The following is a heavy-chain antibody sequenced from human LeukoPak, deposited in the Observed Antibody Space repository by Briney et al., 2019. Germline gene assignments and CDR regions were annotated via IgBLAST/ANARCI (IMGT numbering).Heavy chain of an antibody. D-gene: IGHD1-1*01. V-gene: IGHV3-49*04. J-gene: IGHJ5*02. CDR3: TRGERRFDP. CDR1: GFTFGDFA. Sequence: GGSLRLSCTASGFTFGDFAMSWVRQAPGKGLEWVGFIRSKTYGGTTECAASVKGRFTISRDDSKSIAYLQMNSLKTEDTAVYYCTRGERRFDPWGQETLVTVSS. CDR2: IRSKTYGGTT.